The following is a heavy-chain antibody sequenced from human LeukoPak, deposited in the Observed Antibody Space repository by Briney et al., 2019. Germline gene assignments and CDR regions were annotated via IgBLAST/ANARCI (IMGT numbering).Heavy chain of an antibody. J-gene: IGHJ6*02. D-gene: IGHD6-13*01. CDR2: IYYSGST. Sequence: PSETLSLTCTVSGGSISSDGYYWSWIRQHPGKGLEWIGYIYYSGSTYYNPSLKSRVTISVDTSKNQFSLKLSSVTAADTAVYYCARHRNVSYSSSWYPYYYYYYGMDVWGQGTTVTVSS. CDR3: ARHRNVSYSSSWYPYYYYYYGMDV. V-gene: IGHV4-39*01. CDR1: GGSISSDGYY.